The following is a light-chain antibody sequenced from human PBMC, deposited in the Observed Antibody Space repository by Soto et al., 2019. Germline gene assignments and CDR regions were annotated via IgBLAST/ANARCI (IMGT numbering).Light chain of an antibody. CDR1: QSVSSNY. CDR3: QQYGSSPRA. V-gene: IGKV3-20*01. CDR2: GAS. Sequence: EIVLTQSPGTLSLSPGERATLSCRASQSVSSNYLAWYQQKPGQAPRLLIYGASHRATGIPDRFSGSGSGSDFTLTISRLEPEDFVVYYCQQYGSSPRAFGQGTKVVIK. J-gene: IGKJ1*01.